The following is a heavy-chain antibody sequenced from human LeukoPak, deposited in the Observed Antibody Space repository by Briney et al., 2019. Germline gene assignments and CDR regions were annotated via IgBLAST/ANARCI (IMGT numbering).Heavy chain of an antibody. J-gene: IGHJ4*02. CDR2: IRGDGSEK. D-gene: IGHD1-7*01. V-gene: IGHV3-7*01. CDR3: ARAPEYGTTDY. Sequence: GGSLRLSCAASGFTYSSFWMSWVRQAPGKGLQGVANIRGDGSEKYYVDSVKGRFTISRDNAKNSLYLQMNSLTAEDTAVYYCARAPEYGTTDYWGQGTLVTVSS. CDR1: GFTYSSFW.